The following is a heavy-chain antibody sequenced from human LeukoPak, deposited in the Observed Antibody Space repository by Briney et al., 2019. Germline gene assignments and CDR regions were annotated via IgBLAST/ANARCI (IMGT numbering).Heavy chain of an antibody. CDR1: GGTFSSYA. Sequence: GASVKVSCKASGGTFSSYAISWVRQAPGQGLEWMGGIIPIFGTANYAQKFQGRVTITADKSTSTAYMELSSLRSEDTAVYYCADSTVTSREGAFDIWGQGTMVTVSS. V-gene: IGHV1-69*06. D-gene: IGHD4-17*01. CDR3: ADSTVTSREGAFDI. J-gene: IGHJ3*02. CDR2: IIPIFGTA.